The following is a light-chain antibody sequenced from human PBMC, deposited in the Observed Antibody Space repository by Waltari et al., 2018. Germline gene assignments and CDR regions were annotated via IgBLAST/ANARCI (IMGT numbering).Light chain of an antibody. J-gene: IGKJ3*01. Sequence: DIVKTQSPDSLAVSLGERATINCKSSQSVLYSSNNKNYLAWYQQKPGQPPKLLIYWASTRESGVPDRLSGSGSGTDFTLTISSLQAEDVAVYYCHQYYNIPFTFGPGTKVDIK. V-gene: IGKV4-1*01. CDR3: HQYYNIPFT. CDR1: QSVLYSSNNKNY. CDR2: WAS.